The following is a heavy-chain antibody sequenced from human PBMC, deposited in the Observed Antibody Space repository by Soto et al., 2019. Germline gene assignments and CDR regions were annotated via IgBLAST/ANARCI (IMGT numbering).Heavy chain of an antibody. D-gene: IGHD3-22*01. J-gene: IGHJ4*02. V-gene: IGHV3-30-3*01. Sequence: GGSLRLSCAASGFTFSSYAMHWVRQAPGKGLEWVAVISYDGSNKYYADSVKGRFTISRDNSKNTLYLQMNSLRAEDTAVYYCARDGADSSGFGVFDYWGQGTLVTVSS. CDR2: ISYDGSNK. CDR3: ARDGADSSGFGVFDY. CDR1: GFTFSSYA.